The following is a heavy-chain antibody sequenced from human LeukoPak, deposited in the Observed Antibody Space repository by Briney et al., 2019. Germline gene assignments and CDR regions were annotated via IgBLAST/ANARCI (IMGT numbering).Heavy chain of an antibody. J-gene: IGHJ3*02. Sequence: SETLSLTCTVSGYSISSGYYWGWVRQPPGKGLEWIGSIYHSGSTYYNPSLKSRVTISVDTSKNQSSLKLSSVTAADTAVYYCARHLPYSSSGHDAFDIWGQGTMVTVSS. CDR1: GYSISSGYY. CDR3: ARHLPYSSSGHDAFDI. CDR2: IYHSGST. D-gene: IGHD6-6*01. V-gene: IGHV4-38-2*02.